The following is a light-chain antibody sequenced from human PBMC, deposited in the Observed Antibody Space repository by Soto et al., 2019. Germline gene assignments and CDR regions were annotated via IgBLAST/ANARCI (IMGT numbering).Light chain of an antibody. Sequence: DIQMTQSPSSLSTSIGDRVTITCRASQTISTYLNWYQQKPGEGPRLLIYIASRLQSGVPSRFSGSGSGTDFTLTISSLHPEDFATYYCQQSYGTPWTFGQGTKVDI. CDR3: QQSYGTPWT. CDR1: QTISTY. J-gene: IGKJ1*01. CDR2: IAS. V-gene: IGKV1-39*01.